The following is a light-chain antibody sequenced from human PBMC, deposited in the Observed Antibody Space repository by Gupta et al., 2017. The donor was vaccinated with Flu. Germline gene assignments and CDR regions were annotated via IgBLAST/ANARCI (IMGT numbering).Light chain of an antibody. V-gene: IGKV1-39*01. J-gene: IGKJ4*01. CDR3: QQSDSSPIT. CDR2: AVS. CDR1: QSTSGY. Sequence: DIQMTQSPSSLSAFVGDRVTITCRASQSTSGYLNWYQQEPGKAPKLLIYAVSKVQNGVPSRFSGRGSGTDFTLTISRLQPEDSATYYCQQSDSSPITFGRGTKVEIK.